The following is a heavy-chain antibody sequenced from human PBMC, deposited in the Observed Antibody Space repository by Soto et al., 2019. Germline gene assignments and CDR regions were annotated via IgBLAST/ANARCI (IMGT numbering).Heavy chain of an antibody. Sequence: SETLSLTSTVSGGSVTSDEDYWTWIRQSPGKGLEWIGYISNSGSTGYNPSLKTRLSMSVDRSKNQFTLRLTSVTAADTAVYFCATESGSTYGYFDHWGQGTQVTVSS. CDR1: GGSVTSDEDY. D-gene: IGHD5-18*01. V-gene: IGHV4-30-4*01. CDR2: ISNSGST. CDR3: ATESGSTYGYFDH. J-gene: IGHJ4*02.